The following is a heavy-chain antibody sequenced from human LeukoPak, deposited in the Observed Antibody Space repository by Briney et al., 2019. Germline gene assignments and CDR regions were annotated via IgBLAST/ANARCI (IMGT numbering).Heavy chain of an antibody. CDR1: GFTFSSYA. J-gene: IGHJ4*02. CDR2: ISGSGGST. V-gene: IGHV3-23*01. Sequence: GGSLRLSCAASGFTFSSYAMSWVRQAPGKGLEWVSAISGSGGSTYYADSVKGRFTISRDNSKNTLYLQMNSLRAEDTAVYYCAKDPGDYGSSGCLDYWGQGTLVTVSS. D-gene: IGHD3-22*01. CDR3: AKDPGDYGSSGCLDY.